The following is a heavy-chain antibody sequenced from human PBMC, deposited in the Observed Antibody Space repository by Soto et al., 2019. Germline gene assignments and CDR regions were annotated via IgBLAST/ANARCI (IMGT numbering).Heavy chain of an antibody. J-gene: IGHJ3*01. V-gene: IGHV4-39*01. Sequence: PSETLSLTCTVSGGSISSSSYYWGWIRQPPGKGLEWIGSIYYSGSTYYNPSLKSRVTISVDTSKNQFSLKLSSVTAADTAVYYCGRQVAPPREGAFEFWGQGTMVTVSS. D-gene: IGHD1-26*01. CDR3: GRQVAPPREGAFEF. CDR2: IYYSGST. CDR1: GGSISSSSYY.